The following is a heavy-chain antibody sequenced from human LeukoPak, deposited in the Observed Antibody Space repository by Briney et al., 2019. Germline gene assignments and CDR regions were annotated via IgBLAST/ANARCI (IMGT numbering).Heavy chain of an antibody. D-gene: IGHD6-6*01. Sequence: GXTFTGYYMHWVRQAPGQGLEWMGWINPNSGGTNYAQKFQGRVTMTRDTSISTAYMELSRLRSDDTAVYYCARREYSSSFDYWGQGTLVTVSS. CDR3: ARREYSSSFDY. J-gene: IGHJ4*02. CDR2: INPNSGGT. V-gene: IGHV1-2*02. CDR1: GXTFTGYY.